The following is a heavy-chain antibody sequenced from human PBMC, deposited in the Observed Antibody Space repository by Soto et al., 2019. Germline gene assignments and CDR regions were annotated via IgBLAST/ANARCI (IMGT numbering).Heavy chain of an antibody. CDR3: ARGRSGVAVADFEY. V-gene: IGHV6-1*01. CDR1: GDSVSSNSAA. D-gene: IGHD6-19*01. CDR2: TYYRSKWYY. J-gene: IGHJ4*02. Sequence: QTLSLTCAISGDSVSSNSAAWNWIRQSPSRGLEWLGRTYYRSKWYYDYAISVRSRAAINSDTSKNQFSLQLNSLTPEDTAVYYCARGRSGVAVADFEYWGQGVLVTVSS.